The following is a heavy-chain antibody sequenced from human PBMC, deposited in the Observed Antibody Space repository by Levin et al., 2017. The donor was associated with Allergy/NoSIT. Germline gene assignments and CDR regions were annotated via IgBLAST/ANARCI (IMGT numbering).Heavy chain of an antibody. CDR1: GFTFSSYA. Sequence: GGSLRLSCAASGFTFSSYAMHWVRQAPGKGLEWVAVISYDGSNKYYADSVKGRFTISRDNSKNTLYLQMNSLRAEDTAVYYCAREVMVAVAGTGGLDYWGQGTLVTVSS. CDR3: AREVMVAVAGTGGLDY. CDR2: ISYDGSNK. J-gene: IGHJ4*02. V-gene: IGHV3-30-3*01. D-gene: IGHD6-19*01.